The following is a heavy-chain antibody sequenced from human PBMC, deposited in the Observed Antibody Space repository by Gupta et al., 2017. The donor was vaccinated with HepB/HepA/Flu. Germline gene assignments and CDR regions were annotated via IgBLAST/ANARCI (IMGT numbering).Heavy chain of an antibody. CDR3: ARGGGSTFDY. CDR1: GFTVSSNY. D-gene: IGHD6-6*01. Sequence: EVQVVESGGGLVQPGGSLRLSCAASGFTVSSNYMSWVRQAPGKGLEWVSVIYSGSSSYDADSVKGRFTISRHNSKNTVYLQMNSLRPEDTAVYYCARGGGSTFDYWGQGTLVTVSS. J-gene: IGHJ4*02. CDR2: IYSGSSS. V-gene: IGHV3-53*04.